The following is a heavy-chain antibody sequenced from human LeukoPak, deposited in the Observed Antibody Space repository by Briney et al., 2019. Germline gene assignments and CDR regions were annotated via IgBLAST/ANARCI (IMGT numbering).Heavy chain of an antibody. CDR2: ISSSSYI. V-gene: IGHV3-21*01. CDR1: RFTFSIYT. CDR3: ARDRTTVTTFDY. Sequence: GGSLRLSCATSRFTFSIYTMNWVRQAPGKGLEWVSSISSSSYIYYADSVKGRFTISRDNAKNSLYLQMNILRAEDTAVYYCARDRTTVTTFDYWGQGTLVTVSS. J-gene: IGHJ4*02. D-gene: IGHD4-17*01.